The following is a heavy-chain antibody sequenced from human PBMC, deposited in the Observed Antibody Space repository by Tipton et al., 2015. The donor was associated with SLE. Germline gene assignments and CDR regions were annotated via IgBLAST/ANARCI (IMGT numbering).Heavy chain of an antibody. CDR1: GFTFSSYG. CDR2: IRYDGSNK. D-gene: IGHD1-26*01. Sequence: SLRLSCAASGFTFSSYGMHWVRQAPGKGLEWVAFIRYDGSNKYYADSVKGRFTISRDNSKNTLYLQMNSLRAEDTAVYYCAKPGRRGSYADHFDYWGQGTLVTVSS. CDR3: AKPGRRGSYADHFDY. V-gene: IGHV3-30*02. J-gene: IGHJ4*02.